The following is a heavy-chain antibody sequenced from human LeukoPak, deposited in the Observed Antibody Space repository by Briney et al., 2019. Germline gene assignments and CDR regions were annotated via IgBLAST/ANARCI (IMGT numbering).Heavy chain of an antibody. Sequence: GGSLRLSCAASGFTFSSYWMSWVRQAPGKGLEWVANIKQDGSEKYYVDSVKGRFTISRDNAKNSLYLQMNSLRAEDTALYYCARDHSSSWYPGNWLDPWGQGTLVTVSS. CDR2: IKQDGSEK. J-gene: IGHJ5*02. CDR3: ARDHSSSWYPGNWLDP. V-gene: IGHV3-7*03. D-gene: IGHD6-13*01. CDR1: GFTFSSYW.